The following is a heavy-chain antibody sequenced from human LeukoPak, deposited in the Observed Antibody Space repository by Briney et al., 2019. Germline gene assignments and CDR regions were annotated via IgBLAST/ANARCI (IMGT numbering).Heavy chain of an antibody. V-gene: IGHV3-20*04. D-gene: IGHD5-12*01. J-gene: IGHJ6*03. CDR1: GFTFDDYG. CDR3: ARRGPGLRLSGRTSYYYYMDV. Sequence: GGSLRLSCAASGFTFDDYGMSWVRQAPGKGLEWVSGINWNGGSTGYADSVKGRFTISRDNAKNSLYLQMNSLRAEDTAVYYCARRGPGLRLSGRTSYYYYMDVWGKGTTVTISS. CDR2: INWNGGST.